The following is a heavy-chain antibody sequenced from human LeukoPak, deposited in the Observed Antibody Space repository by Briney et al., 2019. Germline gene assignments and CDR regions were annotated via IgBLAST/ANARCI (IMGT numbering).Heavy chain of an antibody. CDR1: GFTFSSYG. D-gene: IGHD5-12*01. J-gene: IGHJ3*02. CDR2: IRYDVSNK. CDR3: AKLLPRVATIYDAFDI. Sequence: GGALRLSCAASGFTFSSYGMHCVRQAPGKGLEYVSFIRYDVSNKYYVDSVKGRVTISTDNSKNTLYLQMDSLRAEDTAVYYCAKLLPRVATIYDAFDIWGQGTMVTVSS. V-gene: IGHV3-30*02.